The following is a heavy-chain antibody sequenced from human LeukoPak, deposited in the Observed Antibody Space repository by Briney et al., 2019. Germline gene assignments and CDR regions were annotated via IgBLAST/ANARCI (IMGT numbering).Heavy chain of an antibody. J-gene: IGHJ5*02. CDR1: GYSISSGYY. CDR2: IYHSGTT. Sequence: SETLSLTCTVSGYSISSGYYWGWIRQPPGKVLEWIGSIYHSGTTYYNPSLKSRVTISVDTSRNQFSLKLSSVTAADTAVYYCVRAQNWNFCFDPWGQGTLVTVSS. D-gene: IGHD1-7*01. CDR3: VRAQNWNFCFDP. V-gene: IGHV4-38-2*02.